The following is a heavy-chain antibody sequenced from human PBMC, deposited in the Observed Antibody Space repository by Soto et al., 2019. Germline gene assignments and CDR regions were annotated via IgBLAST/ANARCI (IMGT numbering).Heavy chain of an antibody. CDR1: YGSIRSRDGY. CDR3: ARTTAVPNSLRSRYFFDS. J-gene: IGHJ4*02. D-gene: IGHD4-17*01. Sequence: SEALSVTCTVSYGSIRSRDGYCVLVRQPPGKRLEWLGYVYYSGTTNYTPSLKGRVTMSVDLSKNQFSLRLTSVTAADTALYYCARTTAVPNSLRSRYFFDSWGQGTLVTVS. V-gene: IGHV4-61*05. CDR2: VYYSGTT.